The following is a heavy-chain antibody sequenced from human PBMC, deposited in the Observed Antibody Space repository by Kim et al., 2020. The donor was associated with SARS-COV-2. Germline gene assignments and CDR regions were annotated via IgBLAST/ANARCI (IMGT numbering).Heavy chain of an antibody. D-gene: IGHD6-13*01. Sequence: GGSLRLSCAASGFTFDDYAMHWVRQAPGKGLEWVSGISWNSGSIGYADSVKGRFTISRDNAKNSLYLQMNSLRAEDTALYYCAKEGSDSSSWQFDYWGQG. J-gene: IGHJ4*02. CDR1: GFTFDDYA. CDR3: AKEGSDSSSWQFDY. CDR2: ISWNSGSI. V-gene: IGHV3-9*01.